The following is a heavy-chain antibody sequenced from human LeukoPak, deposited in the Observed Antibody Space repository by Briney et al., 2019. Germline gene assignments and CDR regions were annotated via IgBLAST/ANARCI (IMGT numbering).Heavy chain of an antibody. D-gene: IGHD5-18*01. CDR1: GGSIRSYC. CDR2: IFYAGST. J-gene: IGHJ4*01. V-gene: IGHV4-59*08. Sequence: SETLSLTCTVSGGSIRSYCWSWIRQPPGKGLEWIGYIFYAGSTTYNPSLKSRVTISIDTSKNQFSLKLNSVTAADTAVYYCASGERGYSYGPLAYWGQGTLVTVSS. CDR3: ASGERGYSYGPLAY.